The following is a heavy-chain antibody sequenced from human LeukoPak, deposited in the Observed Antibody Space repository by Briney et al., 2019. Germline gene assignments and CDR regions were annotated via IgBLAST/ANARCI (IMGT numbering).Heavy chain of an antibody. J-gene: IGHJ4*02. CDR2: ISAYNGNT. Sequence: ASVKVSCKASGYTFTSYGISWVRQAPGQGLEWMGWISAYNGNTNYAQRLQGRVTLTTDTSTTTAYMELRSLRSDDTAVYYCARVPAYCGGDCPSYYFDYWGQGTLVTVSS. D-gene: IGHD2-21*02. V-gene: IGHV1-18*01. CDR1: GYTFTSYG. CDR3: ARVPAYCGGDCPSYYFDY.